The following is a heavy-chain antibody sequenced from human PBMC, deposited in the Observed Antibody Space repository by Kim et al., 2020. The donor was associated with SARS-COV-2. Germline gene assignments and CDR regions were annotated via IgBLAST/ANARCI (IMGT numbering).Heavy chain of an antibody. V-gene: IGHV3-21*01. J-gene: IGHJ4*02. CDR3: ARVLTSSWSYFDY. Sequence: ADSMKGRSTTSRDNARASLYLKMNSLRAEDTAVYYCARVLTSSWSYFDYWGQGTLVTVSS. D-gene: IGHD6-13*01.